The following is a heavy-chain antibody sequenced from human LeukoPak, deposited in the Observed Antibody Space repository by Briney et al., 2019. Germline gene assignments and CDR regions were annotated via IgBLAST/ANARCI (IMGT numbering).Heavy chain of an antibody. J-gene: IGHJ3*02. V-gene: IGHV3-48*01. CDR1: GFTFSSYS. CDR3: ARELTLLWFGELFGRAFDI. CDR2: ISSSSSTI. Sequence: GGSLILSCAASGFTFSSYSMNWVRQAPGKGLEWVSYISSSSSTIYYADSVKGRFTISRDNAKNSLYLQMNSLRAEDTAVYYCARELTLLWFGELFGRAFDIWGQGTMVTVSS. D-gene: IGHD3-10*01.